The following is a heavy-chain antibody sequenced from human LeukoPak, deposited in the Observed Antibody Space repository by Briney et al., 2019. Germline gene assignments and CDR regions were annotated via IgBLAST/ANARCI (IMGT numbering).Heavy chain of an antibody. CDR2: IIPILGIA. Sequence: ASVKVSCKASGGTFSSYAISWVRQAPGQGLEWMGRIIPILGIANYAQKFQGRVTITADKSTSTAYMELSSLRSEDTAVYYCARDGTPHSWDYWGQGTLVTVSS. CDR1: GGTFSSYA. J-gene: IGHJ4*02. V-gene: IGHV1-69*04. CDR3: ARDGTPHSWDY. D-gene: IGHD1-1*01.